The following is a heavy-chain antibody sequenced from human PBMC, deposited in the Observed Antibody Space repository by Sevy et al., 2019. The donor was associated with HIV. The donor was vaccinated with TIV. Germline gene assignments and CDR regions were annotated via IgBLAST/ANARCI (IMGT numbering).Heavy chain of an antibody. CDR2: ISWNSRNI. V-gene: IGHV3-9*03. D-gene: IGHD2-21*01. CDR1: GFPFNDHA. Sequence: GGSLRLSCAASGFPFNDHAMHWVRQVPGKGLEWVSGISWNSRNIGYADSVKGRFTISRDNTRHFVYLEIHSLRPEDMALYYCAKDINRGCDGVNCYSYYYYFYGLDVWGQGTTVTVSS. J-gene: IGHJ6*02. CDR3: AKDINRGCDGVNCYSYYYYFYGLDV.